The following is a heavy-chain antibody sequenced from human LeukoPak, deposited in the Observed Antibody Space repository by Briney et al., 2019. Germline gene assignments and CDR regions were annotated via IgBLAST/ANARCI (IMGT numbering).Heavy chain of an antibody. CDR2: IKQDGSEK. CDR3: ARPQVDYHDSIDFDY. D-gene: IGHD3-22*01. Sequence: PGGSLRLSCAASGFTFSSYWMSWVRQAPGKGLEWVANIKQDGSEKYYVDSVKGRFTISRDNAKNSLYLQMNSLRAEDTAVYYCARPQVDYHDSIDFDYWGQGTLVTVSS. J-gene: IGHJ4*02. V-gene: IGHV3-7*01. CDR1: GFTFSSYW.